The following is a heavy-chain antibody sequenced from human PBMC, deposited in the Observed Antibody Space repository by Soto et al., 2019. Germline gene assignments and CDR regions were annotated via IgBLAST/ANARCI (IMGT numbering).Heavy chain of an antibody. CDR1: GFTFDDYT. D-gene: IGHD2-15*01. CDR3: AKHPIPRLLLSNWFDP. Sequence: GGSLRLSCAASGFTFDDYTMHWVRQAPGKGLEWVSLISWDGGSTYYADSVKGRFTISRDNSKNSLYLQMNSLRTEDTALYYCAKHPIPRLLLSNWFDPWGQGTLVTVSS. J-gene: IGHJ5*02. V-gene: IGHV3-43*01. CDR2: ISWDGGST.